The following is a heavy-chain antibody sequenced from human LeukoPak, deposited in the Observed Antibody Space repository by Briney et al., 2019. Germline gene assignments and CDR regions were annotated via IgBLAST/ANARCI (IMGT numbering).Heavy chain of an antibody. CDR3: ARSNNSPNHSFFPPRDRSWYFDL. J-gene: IGHJ2*01. CDR1: GYSFTSYW. Sequence: GESLKISCKGSGYSFTSYWIGWVRQMPGKGLEWMGIIYPGDSDTRYSPSFQGQVTISADKSISTAYLQWSSLKASDTAMYYCARSNNSPNHSFFPPRDRSWYFDLWGRGTLVTVSS. D-gene: IGHD1-20*01. V-gene: IGHV5-51*01. CDR2: IYPGDSDT.